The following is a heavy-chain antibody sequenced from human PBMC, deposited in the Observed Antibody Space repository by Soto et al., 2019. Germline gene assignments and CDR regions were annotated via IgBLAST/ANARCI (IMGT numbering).Heavy chain of an antibody. Sequence: SETLSLTCTVSGGSISSYYWSWIRQPPGKGLEWIGYIYYSGSTNYNPSLKSRVTISVDTSKNQFSLKLSSVTAADTAVYYCARATGWLGAFDIWGQGTMVTVSS. CDR2: IYYSGST. D-gene: IGHD3-22*01. CDR1: GGSISSYY. J-gene: IGHJ3*02. CDR3: ARATGWLGAFDI. V-gene: IGHV4-59*01.